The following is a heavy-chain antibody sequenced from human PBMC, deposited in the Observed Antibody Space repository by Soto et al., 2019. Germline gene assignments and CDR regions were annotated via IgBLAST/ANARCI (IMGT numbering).Heavy chain of an antibody. Sequence: TLPLTYTVSGGSANNNAYFCSWIRQHKGKGPEGIGHISSSGRPSYSPSLTSRVAISLDASKNPFSLQLTSVTAADTAVYYCARGLSPRIAAAGMVYFESWCQGTLVT. V-gene: IGHV4-31*03. CDR2: ISSSGRP. J-gene: IGHJ4*02. CDR3: ARGLSPRIAAAGMVYFES. CDR1: GGSANNNAYF. D-gene: IGHD6-13*01.